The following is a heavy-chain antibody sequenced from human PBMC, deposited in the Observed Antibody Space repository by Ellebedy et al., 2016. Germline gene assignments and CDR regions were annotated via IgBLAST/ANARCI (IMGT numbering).Heavy chain of an antibody. D-gene: IGHD6-6*01. V-gene: IGHV4-59*01. CDR1: GGSISSYY. CDR2: IYYSGST. CDR3: ARGVGSSSYYYYYYMDV. Sequence: SETLSLXXTVSGGSISSYYWSWIRQPPGKGLEWIGYIYYSGSTNYNPSLKSRVTISVDTSKNQFSLKLSSVTAADTAVYYCARGVGSSSYYYYYYMDVWGKGTTVTVSS. J-gene: IGHJ6*03.